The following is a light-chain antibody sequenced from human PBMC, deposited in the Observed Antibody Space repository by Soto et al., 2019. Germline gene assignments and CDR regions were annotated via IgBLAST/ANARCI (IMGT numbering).Light chain of an antibody. Sequence: EIVLTQSPGTLSLSPGERATLSCRASQSVSSNCLAWYQQKPGQAPNLLIYGASSRATDIPDRFSASGSGTDFTLTISGLEPEDFAVYFCQQYGASPQTFGQGTKVEIK. CDR2: GAS. CDR3: QQYGASPQT. J-gene: IGKJ1*01. V-gene: IGKV3-20*01. CDR1: QSVSSNC.